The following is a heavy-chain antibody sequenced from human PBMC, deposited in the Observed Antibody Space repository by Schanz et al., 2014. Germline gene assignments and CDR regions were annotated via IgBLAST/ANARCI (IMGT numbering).Heavy chain of an antibody. V-gene: IGHV1-3*04. CDR2: SNTANGKA. CDR1: GSTFSSHG. Sequence: QVQVVQSGAELKKPGASVKVSCKASGSTFSSHGIHWLRQAPGQSLEWMGWSNTANGKAKYSANFQARVNITSDTSTTTAYMELTNLRSEDTAVYYCARDLPYCDGGKCYSDGFDIWGQGTLVTISS. D-gene: IGHD2-21*01. CDR3: ARDLPYCDGGKCYSDGFDI. J-gene: IGHJ3*02.